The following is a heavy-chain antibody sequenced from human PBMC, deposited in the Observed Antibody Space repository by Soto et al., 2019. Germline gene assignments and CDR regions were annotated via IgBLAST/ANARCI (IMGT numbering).Heavy chain of an antibody. CDR3: ARGLTYYYDSSGYDAFDI. V-gene: IGHV3-21*01. CDR2: ISSSSSYI. CDR1: GFTFSSYS. J-gene: IGHJ3*02. D-gene: IGHD3-22*01. Sequence: GGSLRLSCAASGFTFSSYSMSWVRQAPGKGLEWVSSISSSSSYIYYADSVKGRFTISRDNAKNSLYLQMNSLRAEDTAVYYCARGLTYYYDSSGYDAFDIWGQGTMVTVSS.